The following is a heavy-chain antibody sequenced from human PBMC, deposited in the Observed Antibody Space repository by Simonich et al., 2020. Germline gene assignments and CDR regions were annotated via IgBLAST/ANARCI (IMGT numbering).Heavy chain of an antibody. D-gene: IGHD3-22*01. Sequence: QVQLQQWGAGLLKPSETLSLTCAVYGGSFSGYYWSWIRQPPGKGLAWIGETNHSGSTNINPPLKSRGTISVDTSKNQFSLKLSSVTAADTAVYYCARLGVYDSSGYNDYWGQGTLVTVSS. CDR1: GGSFSGYY. CDR2: TNHSGST. V-gene: IGHV4-34*04. J-gene: IGHJ4*02. CDR3: ARLGVYDSSGYNDY.